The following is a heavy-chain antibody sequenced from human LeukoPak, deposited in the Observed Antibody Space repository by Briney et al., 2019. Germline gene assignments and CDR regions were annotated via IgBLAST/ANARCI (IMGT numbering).Heavy chain of an antibody. Sequence: GESLKISCEASGYTFINYWIGWVRQMPGKGLEWMGIIFPGDSDTRYSPSFQGQVTISADKSISTAYLQWSGLKASDTAIYYCARRSRYCTTASCYTVFDYWGQGTLVTVSS. CDR1: GYTFINYW. J-gene: IGHJ4*02. D-gene: IGHD2-2*02. CDR3: ARRSRYCTTASCYTVFDY. V-gene: IGHV5-51*01. CDR2: IFPGDSDT.